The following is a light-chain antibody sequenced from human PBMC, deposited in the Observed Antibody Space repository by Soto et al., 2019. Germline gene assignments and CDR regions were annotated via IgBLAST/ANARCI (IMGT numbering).Light chain of an antibody. CDR3: QQYNDWPLT. CDR1: ESVGSN. V-gene: IGKV3-15*01. CDR2: GAS. J-gene: IGKJ4*01. Sequence: EVVMTQSPATLSVSPGERVTLSCRASESVGSNLAWYQQKPGQSPRLLIQGASTRATDIPARISGSGSGTEFTLSISSLQSEDFAVYYCQQYNDWPLTFGGGTKVDIK.